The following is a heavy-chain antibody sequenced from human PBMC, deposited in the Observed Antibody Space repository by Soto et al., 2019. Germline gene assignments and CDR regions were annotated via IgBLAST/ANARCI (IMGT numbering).Heavy chain of an antibody. J-gene: IGHJ4*01. CDR1: GGLFSVFS. V-gene: IGHV1-69*06. Sequence: QVQLVQSGAEVKKPGSSVKVSCKTSGGLFSVFSFNWVRQAPGQGLEWMGWVLPITGSTDYAQKFQGRLTITAERATSTIYMELSRLTSDDTANYYCATIRVRGGPLRFEDGGQGTLISVSS. D-gene: IGHD5-12*01. CDR2: VLPITGST. CDR3: ATIRVRGGPLRFED.